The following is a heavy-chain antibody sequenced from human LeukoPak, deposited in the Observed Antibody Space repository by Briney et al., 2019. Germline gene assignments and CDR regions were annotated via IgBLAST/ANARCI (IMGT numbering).Heavy chain of an antibody. CDR2: ISPYSGDP. J-gene: IGHJ6*04. CDR3: ARMSNWNLGD. D-gene: IGHD1-1*01. V-gene: IGHV1-18*04. CDR1: GYTFMNYG. Sequence: ASVKVSCKAPGYTFMNYGITWARQAPGQGLEWMGWISPYSGDPKYAQKYQGRVTMTTDTSTTTAYMELRSLTSDDTAVYYCARMSNWNLGDWGKGTTVTVSS.